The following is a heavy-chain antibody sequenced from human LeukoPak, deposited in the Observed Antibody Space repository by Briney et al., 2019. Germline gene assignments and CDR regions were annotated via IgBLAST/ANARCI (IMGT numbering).Heavy chain of an antibody. CDR1: GGSISNYY. Sequence: SETLSLTCTVSGGSISNYYWNWVRQPPGRGLEWIGYIYKTGSTIYSPSLEIRVIMSVDTSQTQFSLKLRSVTAADTAVYYCAREDSGYDYSPFYLWGQGLRVTVSS. J-gene: IGHJ5*02. D-gene: IGHD5-12*01. CDR2: IYKTGST. CDR3: AREDSGYDYSPFYL. V-gene: IGHV4-59*01.